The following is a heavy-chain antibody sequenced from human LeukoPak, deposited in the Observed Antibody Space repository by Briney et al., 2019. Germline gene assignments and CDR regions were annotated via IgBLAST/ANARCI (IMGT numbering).Heavy chain of an antibody. V-gene: IGHV1-8*02. CDR1: GYTFTSYY. Sequence: ASVKVSCKASGYTFTSYYMHWVRQAPGQGLEWMGWMNPNSGNTGYAQKFQGRVTMTRNTSISTAYMELSSLRSEDTAVYYCAVDYGEVWGQGTLVTVSS. D-gene: IGHD4-17*01. CDR2: MNPNSGNT. J-gene: IGHJ4*02. CDR3: AVDYGEV.